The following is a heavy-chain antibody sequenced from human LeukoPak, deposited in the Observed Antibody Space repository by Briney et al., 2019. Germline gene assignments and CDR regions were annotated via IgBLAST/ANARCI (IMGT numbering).Heavy chain of an antibody. J-gene: IGHJ4*02. Sequence: GESLKISCKGSGYSFTSYWIGWVRQMPGKGLEWMGIIYPGDSDTRYSPSFQGQVTISADKSISTAYLQWSSLKASDTAMYYCARLWPYDLWSGYYDDYWGQGTLVTVSS. CDR1: GYSFTSYW. V-gene: IGHV5-51*01. D-gene: IGHD3-3*01. CDR2: IYPGDSDT. CDR3: ARLWPYDLWSGYYDDY.